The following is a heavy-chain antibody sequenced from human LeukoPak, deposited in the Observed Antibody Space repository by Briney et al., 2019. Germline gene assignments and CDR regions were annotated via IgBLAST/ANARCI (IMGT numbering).Heavy chain of an antibody. J-gene: IGHJ4*02. CDR1: GYTFTSYG. CDR2: ISAYNGNT. CDR3: ARSGSITMVRGYLDY. D-gene: IGHD3-10*01. V-gene: IGHV1-18*01. Sequence: ASVKVSCNASGYTFTSYGISWVRQAPGQGLEWMGWISAYNGNTNYAQKLQGRVTMTTDTSTSTAYMELRSLRSDDTAVYYCARSGSITMVRGYLDYWGQGTLVTVSS.